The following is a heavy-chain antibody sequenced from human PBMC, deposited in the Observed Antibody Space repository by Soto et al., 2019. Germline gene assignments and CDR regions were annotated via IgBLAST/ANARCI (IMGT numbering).Heavy chain of an antibody. J-gene: IGHJ4*02. V-gene: IGHV4-30-4*08. Sequence: SETLSLPCTVAGGSIGSNGYCWAWIRQPPGKGLEWLGYIYYSGTTYYNPSLKSRVTISVDTSKNQFSLKLSSVTAADTAVYYCASEQDYWGQGTLVTVSS. CDR2: IYYSGTT. CDR1: GGSIGSNGYC. CDR3: ASEQDY.